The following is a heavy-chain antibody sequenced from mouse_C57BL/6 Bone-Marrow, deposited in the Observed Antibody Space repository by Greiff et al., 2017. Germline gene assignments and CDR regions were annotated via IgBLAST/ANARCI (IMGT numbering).Heavy chain of an antibody. CDR1: GYTFTSYW. CDR3: ARSTSYGSYIDY. J-gene: IGHJ2*01. D-gene: IGHD1-1*01. Sequence: QVQLQQPGAELVKPGASVKLSCKASGYTFTSYWMHWVQQSPGRGLEWIGRIDPNSGGTKYNEKFKSKATRTVDKPSSTAYMQLSSLTSEDSAVYNRARSTSYGSYIDYWGQGTTLTVSS. V-gene: IGHV1-72*01. CDR2: IDPNSGGT.